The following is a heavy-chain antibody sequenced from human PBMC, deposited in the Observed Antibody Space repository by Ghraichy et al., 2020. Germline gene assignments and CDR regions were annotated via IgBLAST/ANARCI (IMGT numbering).Heavy chain of an antibody. CDR2: INHSGST. CDR1: GGSFSGYY. CDR3: ATHEDYIAAAGTYGDY. J-gene: IGHJ4*02. D-gene: IGHD6-13*01. V-gene: IGHV4-34*01. Sequence: SETLSLTCAVYGGSFSGYYWSWIRQPPGKGLEWIGEINHSGSTNYNPSLKSRVTISVDTSKNQFSLKLSSVTAADTAVYYCATHEDYIAAAGTYGDYWGQGTLVTVSS.